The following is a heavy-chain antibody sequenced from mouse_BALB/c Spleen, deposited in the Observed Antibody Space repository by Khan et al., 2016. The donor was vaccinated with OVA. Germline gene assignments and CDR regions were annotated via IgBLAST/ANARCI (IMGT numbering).Heavy chain of an antibody. V-gene: IGHV2-6-1*01. D-gene: IGHD2-10*01. CDR3: DRQPYYHYNVMDY. Sequence: QVQLQQSGPGLVAPSQSLSITCTISGFSLTNYGIHWVRQPPGKGLEWLVVIWSDGSTTYNSALKSRLSISKDNSKRQVFLKMNSLQTDDTAMYYCDRQPYYHYNVMDYWGQGTSVTVSS. J-gene: IGHJ4*01. CDR1: GFSLTNYG. CDR2: IWSDGST.